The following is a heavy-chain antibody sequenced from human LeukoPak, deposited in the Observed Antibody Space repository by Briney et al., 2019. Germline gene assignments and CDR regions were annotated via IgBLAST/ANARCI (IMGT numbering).Heavy chain of an antibody. CDR1: GYTFTGYY. CDR2: INPNSGGT. D-gene: IGHD1-26*01. Sequence: ASVKVSCKASGYTFTGYYMHWVRQAPGQGLEWMGWINPNSGGTNYAQKFQGWVTMTRDTSISTAYMELSRLRSDDTAVYYCARDRWELDNYYYYGMDVWGQGTTVTVSS. J-gene: IGHJ6*02. V-gene: IGHV1-2*04. CDR3: ARDRWELDNYYYYGMDV.